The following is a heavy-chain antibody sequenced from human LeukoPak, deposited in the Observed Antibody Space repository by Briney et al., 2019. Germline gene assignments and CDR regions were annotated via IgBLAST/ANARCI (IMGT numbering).Heavy chain of an antibody. J-gene: IGHJ3*01. CDR3: VRCSVIASRRGDDAFDV. CDR2: ISSNNGNT. Sequence: ASVQVSCKASGGTFSSYAISWVRQAPGQGLEWMGGISSNNGNTYYAREFQGRVTITTDTSTNTAYLDLGTLRSDGTAVYCCVRCSVIASRRGDDAFDVWGQGTMVTVSS. V-gene: IGHV1-18*01. CDR1: GGTFSSYA. D-gene: IGHD2-21*01.